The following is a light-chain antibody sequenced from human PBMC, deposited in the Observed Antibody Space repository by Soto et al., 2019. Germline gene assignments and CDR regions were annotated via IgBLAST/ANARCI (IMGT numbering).Light chain of an antibody. Sequence: EIVMTQSPATLSVSPGERATLSCRASQSIDNFVWYQQKPGQAPRLLIYSISTRANGIPARFSGSGSGTEFTLTIISLQSEDFAVYYCQQCSSWPYTFGQGTKLEIK. V-gene: IGKV3-15*01. CDR3: QQCSSWPYT. CDR1: QSIDN. J-gene: IGKJ2*01. CDR2: SIS.